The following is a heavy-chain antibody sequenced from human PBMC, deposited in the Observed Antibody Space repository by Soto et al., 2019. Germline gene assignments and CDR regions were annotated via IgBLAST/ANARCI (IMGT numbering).Heavy chain of an antibody. CDR2: IFSNDDK. V-gene: IGHV2-26*01. J-gene: IGHJ5*02. Sequence: QVTLKESGPVLVKPTETLTLTCTVSGLSLSSGRLGVSWIRQPPGKALEWLAHIFSNDDKSYSTSLRSRLTISKDTSRGQVVLTMTNMDPMDSATYDCALIKDCSRTDCYLASFDPWGQGTLVTVSS. CDR3: ALIKDCSRTDCYLASFDP. CDR1: GLSLSSGRLG. D-gene: IGHD2-2*01.